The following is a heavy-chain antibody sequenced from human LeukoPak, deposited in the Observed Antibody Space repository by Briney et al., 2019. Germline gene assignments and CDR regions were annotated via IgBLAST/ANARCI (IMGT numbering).Heavy chain of an antibody. CDR3: ARGMNYYDSSGLDY. D-gene: IGHD3-22*01. CDR1: GYTFTSYG. Sequence: ASVKVSCKASGYTFTSYGIGWVRQAPGQGLEWMGWISAYNGNTNYAQKLQGRVTMTTDTSTSTAYMELRSLRSDDTAVYYCARGMNYYDSSGLDYWGQGTLVTVSS. CDR2: ISAYNGNT. V-gene: IGHV1-18*01. J-gene: IGHJ4*02.